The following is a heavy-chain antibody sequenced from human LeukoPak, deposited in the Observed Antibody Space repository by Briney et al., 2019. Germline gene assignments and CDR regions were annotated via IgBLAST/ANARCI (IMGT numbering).Heavy chain of an antibody. J-gene: IGHJ4*02. CDR2: IYSGGST. CDR3: ASIRFLEWSLEDY. V-gene: IGHV3-53*01. CDR1: GFTVSSNE. Sequence: GGSLRLSCAASGFTVSSNEMSWVRQAPGKGLEWVSVIYSGGSTYYADSVKGRFTISRDNSKNTLYLQMNSLRAEDTAVYYCASIRFLEWSLEDYWGQGTLVTVSS. D-gene: IGHD3-3*01.